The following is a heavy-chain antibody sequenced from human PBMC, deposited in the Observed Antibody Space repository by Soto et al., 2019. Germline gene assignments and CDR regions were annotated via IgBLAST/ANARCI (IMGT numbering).Heavy chain of an antibody. CDR1: GFSFSSYA. J-gene: IGHJ6*02. Sequence: QPGGSLRRSCVASGFSFSSYAMSWVRQAPGKGLEWVSAISGSGGSTYYADSVKGRFTISRDNSKNTLYLQMNSLRAEDTAVYYCANLNRGRGREGMDVWGQGTTVTVSS. CDR2: ISGSGGST. D-gene: IGHD2-15*01. V-gene: IGHV3-23*01. CDR3: ANLNRGRGREGMDV.